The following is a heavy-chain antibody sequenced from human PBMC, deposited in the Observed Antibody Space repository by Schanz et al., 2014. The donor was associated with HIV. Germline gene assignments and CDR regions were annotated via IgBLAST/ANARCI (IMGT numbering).Heavy chain of an antibody. D-gene: IGHD2-8*02. J-gene: IGHJ4*02. CDR1: GFTFNNYA. V-gene: IGHV3-23*01. CDR2: INWNGDTT. CDR3: TRAGGVYSEGAY. Sequence: EVQLLEFGGGLVRPGESLRLSCLASGFTFNNYAMSWVRQAPGKGLEWVAVINWNGDTTYYADSVKGRFTISRDNSNNVLFLHMPTLRAEDTAVYYCTRAGGVYSEGAYWGPGTLVTVSS.